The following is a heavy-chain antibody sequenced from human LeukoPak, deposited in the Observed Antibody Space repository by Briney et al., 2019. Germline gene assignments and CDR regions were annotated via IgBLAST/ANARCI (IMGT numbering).Heavy chain of an antibody. CDR1: GFTFSNYA. V-gene: IGHV3-23*01. CDR3: AKMRTGSCYSGCDY. J-gene: IGHJ4*02. D-gene: IGHD2-2*02. Sequence: PGGSLRLSCAASGFTFSNYAMSLVRQSPGSGLEWVSAICGSSGSTYYAESVKGRFTISRDNSKNTLFLQMNSLRAEDRAVYYCAKMRTGSCYSGCDYWGQGALVTVSS. CDR2: ICGSSGST.